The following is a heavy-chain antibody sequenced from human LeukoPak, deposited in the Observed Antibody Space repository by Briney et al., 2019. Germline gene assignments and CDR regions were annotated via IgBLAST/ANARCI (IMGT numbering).Heavy chain of an antibody. D-gene: IGHD1-1*01. J-gene: IGHJ5*02. CDR3: TRDQNVRGVAAGMEGWFDP. V-gene: IGHV1-69*04. CDR2: IIPKFDLT. Sequence: SVKVSCKTSGDTFSNFVISWVRQAPGQGLEWMARIIPKFDLTKIAQKFEGRVTITADTSTSTVYLELSNVRSDDTAIYYCTRDQNVRGVAAGMEGWFDPWGQGALVTVSS. CDR1: GDTFSNFV.